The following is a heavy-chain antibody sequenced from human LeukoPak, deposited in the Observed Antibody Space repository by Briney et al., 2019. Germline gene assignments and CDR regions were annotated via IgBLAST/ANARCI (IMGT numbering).Heavy chain of an antibody. V-gene: IGHV3-48*04. CDR3: ARSRDGYNFGWYFDL. D-gene: IGHD5-24*01. Sequence: GGSLRLSCAASGFTFSSYSMNWVRQAPGKGLEWVSYISSSSSTIYYADSVKGRFTISRDNAKNSLYLQMNSLRAEDTAVYYCARSRDGYNFGWYFDLWGRGTLVTVSS. CDR2: ISSSSSTI. CDR1: GFTFSSYS. J-gene: IGHJ2*01.